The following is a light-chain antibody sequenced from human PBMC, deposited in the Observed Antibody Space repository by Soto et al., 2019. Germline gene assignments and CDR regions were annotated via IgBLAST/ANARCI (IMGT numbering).Light chain of an antibody. V-gene: IGKV3-20*01. CDR1: QTLSPNS. Sequence: DIVLTQSPGTLSLSPGERATLSCRASQTLSPNSLAWYQQRLGQTPRLLIYAASTSDTDIPDRFNGSGSGTDFALTISRLEPEDCALYYCQQYDASPLTFGPGTKVDVK. CDR3: QQYDASPLT. CDR2: AAS. J-gene: IGKJ3*01.